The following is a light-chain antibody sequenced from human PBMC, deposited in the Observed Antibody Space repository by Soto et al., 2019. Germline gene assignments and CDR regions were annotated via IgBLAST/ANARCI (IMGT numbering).Light chain of an antibody. CDR3: STWDDSFNGWV. V-gene: IGLV1-44*01. Sequence: QSVLTQPPSTSAAPGQRVTISCSGSNSNIGRNTVNWYHQLPGTAPKLLIYSNNQRPSGVPDRISGSKSGTSASLAITGLQSEDEADYFCSTWDDSFNGWVFGGGTKLTVL. CDR1: NSNIGRNT. CDR2: SNN. J-gene: IGLJ3*02.